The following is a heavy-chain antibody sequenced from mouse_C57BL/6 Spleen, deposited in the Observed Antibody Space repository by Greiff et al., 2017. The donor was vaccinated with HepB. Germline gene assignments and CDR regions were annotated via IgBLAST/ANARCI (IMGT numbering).Heavy chain of an antibody. J-gene: IGHJ1*03. CDR3: ARYGYDYDDWYFDV. D-gene: IGHD2-4*01. Sequence: QVHVKQSGAELARPGASVKLSCKASGYTFTSYGISWVKQRTGQGLEWIGEIYPRSGNTYYNEKFKGKATLTADKSSSTAYMELRSLTSEDSAVYFCARYGYDYDDWYFDVWGTGTTVTVSS. V-gene: IGHV1-81*01. CDR1: GYTFTSYG. CDR2: IYPRSGNT.